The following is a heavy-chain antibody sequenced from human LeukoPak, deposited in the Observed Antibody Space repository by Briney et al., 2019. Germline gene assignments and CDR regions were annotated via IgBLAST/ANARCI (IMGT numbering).Heavy chain of an antibody. Sequence: ASVKVSCKASGYSFTSYGISWVRQAPGQGLELMGRINPNSGGTNYAQKFQGRVTMTRDTSISTAYMELSRLRSDDTAVYYCARGRTRASSSGWFDPWGQGTLVTVSS. D-gene: IGHD6-6*01. J-gene: IGHJ5*02. V-gene: IGHV1-2*06. CDR3: ARGRTRASSSGWFDP. CDR2: INPNSGGT. CDR1: GYSFTSYG.